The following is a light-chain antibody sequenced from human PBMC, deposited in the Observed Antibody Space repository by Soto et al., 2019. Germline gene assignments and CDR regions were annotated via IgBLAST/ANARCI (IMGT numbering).Light chain of an antibody. CDR2: LAS. CDR1: QSISNW. CDR3: QQYHDYFFT. Sequence: DIQMTQSPSSLSASVGDRVTITCRASQSISNWLAWYQQRPGKAPRLLIYLASNLQRGDPSRFSGSGAGTEFILTIISLQPDDFATDYCQQYHDYFFTFGPGTTVAIK. J-gene: IGKJ3*01. V-gene: IGKV1-5*01.